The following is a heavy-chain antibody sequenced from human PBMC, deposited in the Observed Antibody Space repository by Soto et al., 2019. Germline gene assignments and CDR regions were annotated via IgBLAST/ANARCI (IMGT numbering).Heavy chain of an antibody. V-gene: IGHV4-61*01. CDR2: IYYSGST. CDR1: CGSVSSGSYY. J-gene: IGHJ3*02. Sequence: SETLSLTCTVSCGSVSSGSYYWIWIRQPPGKGLEWIGYIYYSGSTNYNPSLKSGVTISVDTSKNQFSLKLSSVTAADTAVYYCARDGDYTAFDIWGQGTMVTVSS. CDR3: ARDGDYTAFDI. D-gene: IGHD2-2*02.